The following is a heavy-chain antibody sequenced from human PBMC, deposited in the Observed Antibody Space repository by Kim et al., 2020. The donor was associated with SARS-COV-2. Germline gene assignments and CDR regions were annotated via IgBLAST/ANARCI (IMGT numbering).Heavy chain of an antibody. CDR3: GRIEKDFWSNYYSGGYFSE. D-gene: IGHD3-3*01. V-gene: IGHV4-39*06. J-gene: IGHJ4*02. Sequence: SETLSLTCTVSGGSISSSSYYWGWIRQPPGKGLEWIGSIFYSGSTYYNLSLKSRVTISVDTSKNQFPLKLFSVTAADTAVYYCGRIEKDFWSNYYSGGYFSEWGQGSLVTVSA. CDR2: IFYSGST. CDR1: GGSISSSSYY.